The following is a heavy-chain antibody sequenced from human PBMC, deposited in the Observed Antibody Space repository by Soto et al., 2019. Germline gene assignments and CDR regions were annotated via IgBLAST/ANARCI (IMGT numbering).Heavy chain of an antibody. J-gene: IGHJ6*02. CDR1: GYSFTSYW. Sequence: GESLKISCKGSGYSFTSYWIGWVRQMPGKGLEWMGIIYPGDSDTRYSPSFQGQVTISADKSISTAYLQWSSLKASNTAMYYCARHEAGPSMLLQYYGMDVWGQGTTVTVSS. CDR3: ARHEAGPSMLLQYYGMDV. CDR2: IYPGDSDT. D-gene: IGHD2-15*01. V-gene: IGHV5-51*01.